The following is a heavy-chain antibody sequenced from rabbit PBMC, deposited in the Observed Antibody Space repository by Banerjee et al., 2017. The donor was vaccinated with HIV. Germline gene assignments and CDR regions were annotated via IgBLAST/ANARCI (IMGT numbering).Heavy chain of an antibody. J-gene: IGHJ4*01. CDR2: IDTGSSGRT. V-gene: IGHV1S40*01. Sequence: QSLEESGGDLVKPGGSLTLTCKASGFSFSSGYDMCWVRQAPGKGLELIACIDTGSSGRTYYASWAKGRFTISKTSSTTVTLQMTSLTAADTATYFCARDGASGYNFNLWGQGTLVTVS. CDR3: ARDGASGYNFNL. D-gene: IGHD1-1*01. CDR1: GFSFSSGYD.